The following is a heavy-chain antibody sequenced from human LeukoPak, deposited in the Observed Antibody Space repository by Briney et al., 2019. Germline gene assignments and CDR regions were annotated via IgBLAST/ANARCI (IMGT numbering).Heavy chain of an antibody. Sequence: ASVKVSCKASGYTFTSYAISWVRQAPGQGLEWMGRIIPILGIANYAQKFQGRVTITADKSTSTAYMELSSLRSEDTAVYYCARDLVLRSKLSYFDYWGQGTLVTVSS. D-gene: IGHD6-13*01. CDR2: IIPILGIA. CDR3: ARDLVLRSKLSYFDY. J-gene: IGHJ4*02. V-gene: IGHV1-69*04. CDR1: GYTFTSYA.